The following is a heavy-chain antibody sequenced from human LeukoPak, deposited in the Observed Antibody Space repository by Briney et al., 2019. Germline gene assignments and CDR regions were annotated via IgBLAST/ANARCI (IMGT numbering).Heavy chain of an antibody. CDR2: MHPNSGGT. CDR1: GYTFTDYY. D-gene: IGHD3-3*01. J-gene: IGHJ3*02. CDR3: ARHATIFGVAIIDI. V-gene: IGHV1-2*02. Sequence: ASVKVSCKASGYTFTDYYMHWLRQAPGQGLEWMGWMHPNSGGTNYAQKFQGRVTMTRDTSISTAYMDLSSLRSDDTAVYYCARHATIFGVAIIDIWGQGTMVTVSS.